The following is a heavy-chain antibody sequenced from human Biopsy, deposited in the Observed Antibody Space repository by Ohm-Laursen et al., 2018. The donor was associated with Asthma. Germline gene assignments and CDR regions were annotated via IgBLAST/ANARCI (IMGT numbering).Heavy chain of an antibody. CDR1: GGTFNTYV. CDR2: INSVFGTT. V-gene: IGHV1-69*01. J-gene: IGHJ4*02. Sequence: SSVKVSCKSLGGTFNTYVIGWVRQAPGQGLEWMGGINSVFGTTTYPQKFQDRVTITADDSTSTVYMELSRLRSEDTAVYYCAREAGSCISRTCYSLDFWGQGTLVTVSS. CDR3: AREAGSCISRTCYSLDF. D-gene: IGHD2-2*01.